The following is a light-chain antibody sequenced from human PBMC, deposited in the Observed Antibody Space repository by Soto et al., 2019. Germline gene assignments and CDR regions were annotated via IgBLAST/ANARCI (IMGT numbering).Light chain of an antibody. CDR1: RYIRSD. J-gene: IGKJ1*01. CDR3: QHYNSYGT. Sequence: DIQITQSPSSLSASVGDRVTITCRASRYIRSDLSWYQQRPGQAPKVLIYAASSLQSGVPSRLSGSGSGTEFTLTISSLQPDDFATYYCQHYNSYGTFGQGTKVDIK. CDR2: AAS. V-gene: IGKV1-17*01.